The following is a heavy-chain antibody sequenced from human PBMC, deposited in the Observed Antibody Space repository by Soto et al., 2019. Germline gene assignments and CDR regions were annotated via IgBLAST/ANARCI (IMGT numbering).Heavy chain of an antibody. D-gene: IGHD3-10*01. V-gene: IGHV1-69*06. CDR3: AREGQVGSFDP. Sequence: SAKFSCKASGGRFSSYAINGVRQAPGQGLEWMGWIIPIFGTSNYAKKFQGRVTNTAEKSTSTAYMELSSLRSEHTAVYYCAREGQVGSFDPWGQGTLVTVSS. J-gene: IGHJ5*02. CDR2: IIPIFGTS. CDR1: GGRFSSYA.